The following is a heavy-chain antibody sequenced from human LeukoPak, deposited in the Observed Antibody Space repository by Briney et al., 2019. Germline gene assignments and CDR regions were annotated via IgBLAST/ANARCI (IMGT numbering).Heavy chain of an antibody. CDR2: ISSSSSYI. Sequence: GGSLRLSCAASGFTFSSYSMNWVRQAPGKGLEWVSFISSSSSYIYYADSVKGRFTISRDNAKNSLYLQMNSLRAEDTAVYFCARDHDWDDIDVWGKGTTVTVSS. CDR1: GFTFSSYS. D-gene: IGHD1-1*01. CDR3: ARDHDWDDIDV. V-gene: IGHV3-21*01. J-gene: IGHJ6*03.